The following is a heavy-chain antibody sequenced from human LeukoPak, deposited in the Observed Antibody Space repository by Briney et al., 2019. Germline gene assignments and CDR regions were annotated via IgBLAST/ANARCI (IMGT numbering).Heavy chain of an antibody. D-gene: IGHD6-19*01. J-gene: IGHJ4*02. Sequence: GGSLRLSCAASGFTFSSYAMHWVRQAPGKGLEWVAVISYDGSNKYYADSVKGRFTISRDNSKNTLYLQMNSLRAEDTAVYYCARDYLRAKGRGIAVAGTLHWGQGTLVTVSS. CDR2: ISYDGSNK. CDR3: ARDYLRAKGRGIAVAGTLH. CDR1: GFTFSSYA. V-gene: IGHV3-30-3*01.